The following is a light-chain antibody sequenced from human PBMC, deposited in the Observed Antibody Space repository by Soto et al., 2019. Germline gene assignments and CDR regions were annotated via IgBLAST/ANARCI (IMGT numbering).Light chain of an antibody. CDR3: CSYTRSGTLI. V-gene: IGLV2-14*01. Sequence: QSAQTQPASVSGSPGQSITISCVGTSSEIGDYNYVSWYQQHPGKVPKVIFYDVSIRPSGVSYRFSGTKSGNTASLTVSGLQAEDEADYYCCSYTRSGTLIFGTGTKVTVL. CDR2: DVS. CDR1: SSEIGDYNY. J-gene: IGLJ1*01.